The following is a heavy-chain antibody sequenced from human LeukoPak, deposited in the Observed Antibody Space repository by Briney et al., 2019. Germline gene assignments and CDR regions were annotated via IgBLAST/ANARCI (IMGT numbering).Heavy chain of an antibody. Sequence: GGSLRLSCAASGFTFSSYAMSWVRQAPGKGLEWVSAISGSGGSTYYADSVKGRFTTSRDNSKNTLYLQMNSLRAEDTAVYYCAKCDGGRYYYYYGMDVWGQGTTVTVSS. CDR3: AKCDGGRYYYYYGMDV. V-gene: IGHV3-23*01. CDR2: ISGSGGST. D-gene: IGHD2-15*01. J-gene: IGHJ6*02. CDR1: GFTFSSYA.